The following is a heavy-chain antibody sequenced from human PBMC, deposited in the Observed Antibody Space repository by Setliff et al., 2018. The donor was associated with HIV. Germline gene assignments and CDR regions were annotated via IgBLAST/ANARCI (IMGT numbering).Heavy chain of an antibody. V-gene: IGHV1-69*06. Sequence: SVKVSCKASGYTLSNHGVTWVRQAPGQGLEWMGWIIPMFGTANYAQMFQDRVTITADKSTSTAYMELSSLRSEDTAVYYCARDGSYAGFDAFDIWGQGTMVTVSS. CDR3: ARDGSYAGFDAFDI. CDR2: IIPMFGTA. J-gene: IGHJ3*02. CDR1: GYTLSNHG. D-gene: IGHD2-2*01.